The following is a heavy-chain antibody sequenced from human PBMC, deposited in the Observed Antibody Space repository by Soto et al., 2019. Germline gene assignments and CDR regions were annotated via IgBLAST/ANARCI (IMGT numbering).Heavy chain of an antibody. D-gene: IGHD6-19*01. J-gene: IGHJ5*02. CDR3: AREGLQVAGTRWFDP. V-gene: IGHV1-3*01. Sequence: GASVKVSCKASGYTFTSYAMHWVRQAPGQRLEWMGWINAGNGNTSYAQKFQGRVTMTRDTSTSTVYMELSSLRSEDTAVYYCAREGLQVAGTRWFDPWGQGTLVTVSS. CDR2: INAGNGNT. CDR1: GYTFTSYA.